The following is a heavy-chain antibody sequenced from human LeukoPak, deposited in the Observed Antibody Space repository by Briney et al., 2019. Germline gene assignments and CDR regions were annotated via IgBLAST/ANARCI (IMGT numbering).Heavy chain of an antibody. CDR2: IIPIFGTA. D-gene: IGHD3-9*01. V-gene: IGHV1-69*01. CDR3: ARGGELRYFDWPN. Sequence: AASVKVSCKASGATFSSYAISWVRQAPGQGLEWMGGIIPIFGTANYAQKFQGRVTITADESTSTAYMELSSLRSEDTAVYYCARGGELRYFDWPNWGQGTLVTVSS. CDR1: GATFSSYA. J-gene: IGHJ4*02.